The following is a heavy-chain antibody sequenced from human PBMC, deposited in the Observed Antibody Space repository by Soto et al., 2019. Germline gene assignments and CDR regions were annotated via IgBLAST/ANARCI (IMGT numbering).Heavy chain of an antibody. V-gene: IGHV3-30-3*01. CDR1: GFTFSSYA. D-gene: IGHD2-2*01. Sequence: GGSLRLSCAASGFTFSSYAMHWVRQAPGKGLEWVAVISYDGSNKYYADSVKGRFTISRDNSKNTLYLQMNSLRAEDTAVYYCARFYCSSTSCYPQAAYYYYYGMDVWGQGTTVTVSS. CDR3: ARFYCSSTSCYPQAAYYYYYGMDV. CDR2: ISYDGSNK. J-gene: IGHJ6*02.